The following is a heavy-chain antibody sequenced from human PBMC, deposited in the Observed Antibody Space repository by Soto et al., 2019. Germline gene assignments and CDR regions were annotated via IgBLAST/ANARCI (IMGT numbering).Heavy chain of an antibody. CDR2: ISYTGST. CDR1: GGSISSYY. J-gene: IGHJ6*03. V-gene: IGHV4-59*08. D-gene: IGHD1-1*01. Sequence: SETLSLTCSVSGGSISSYYWGWIRQPPGKGLEWIGYISYTGSTDYSPSLKSRVTISVDTSKNQFSLKLSSVTAADTAVYYCASSRPLVGGTDYYYYMDVWGKGTTVTVSS. CDR3: ASSRPLVGGTDYYYYMDV.